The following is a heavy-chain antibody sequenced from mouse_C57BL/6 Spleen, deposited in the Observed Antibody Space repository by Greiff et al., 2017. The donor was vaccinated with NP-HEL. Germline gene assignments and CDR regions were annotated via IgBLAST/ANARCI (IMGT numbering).Heavy chain of an antibody. D-gene: IGHD1-1*01. CDR2: ISYDGSN. J-gene: IGHJ3*01. CDR3: ATHGSSLFAY. CDR1: GYSITSGYY. Sequence: EVQLQESGPGLVKPSQSLSLTCSVTGYSITSGYYWNWIRQFPGNKLEWMGYISYDGSNNYNPSLKNRISITRDTSKNQFFLKLNSVTTEDTATYYCATHGSSLFAYWGQGTLVTVSA. V-gene: IGHV3-6*01.